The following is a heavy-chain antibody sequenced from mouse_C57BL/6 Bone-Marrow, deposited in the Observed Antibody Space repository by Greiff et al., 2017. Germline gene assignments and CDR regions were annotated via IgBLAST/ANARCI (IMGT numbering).Heavy chain of an antibody. D-gene: IGHD1-1*01. CDR2: IYPGGGYT. CDR3: ARDYGNYFDY. CDR1: GYTFTNYW. Sequence: LVESGAELVRPGTSVKMSCKASGYTFTNYWIGWAKQRPGHGLEWIGDIYPGGGYTNYNEKFKGKATLTADKSSSTAYMQFSSLTSEDSAIYYCARDYGNYFDYWGQGTTLTVSS. J-gene: IGHJ2*01. V-gene: IGHV1-63*01.